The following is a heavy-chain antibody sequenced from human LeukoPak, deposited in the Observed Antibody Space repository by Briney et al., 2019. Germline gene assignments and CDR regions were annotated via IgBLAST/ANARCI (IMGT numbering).Heavy chain of an antibody. V-gene: IGHV3-33*01. CDR2: IWYDGSNK. CDR1: GFTFSSYG. D-gene: IGHD6-19*01. CDR3: ARASSSGWFENWFDP. J-gene: IGHJ5*02. Sequence: GGSLRLSCAASGFTFSSYGMQWVRQAPGKGLEWVAVIWYDGSNKYYADSVKGRFTISRDNSKNTLYLQMNSLRAEDTAVYYCARASSSGWFENWFDPWGQGTLVTVSS.